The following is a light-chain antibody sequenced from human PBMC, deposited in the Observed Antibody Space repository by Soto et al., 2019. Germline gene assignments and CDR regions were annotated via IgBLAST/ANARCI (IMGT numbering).Light chain of an antibody. CDR3: SSYTSSSTYV. J-gene: IGLJ1*01. Sequence: QTVVTQPASVSGSPGQSITISCTGTSSDVGGYKYVSWYQQHPGKAPKLMIYDVSNRPSGVSNRFSGSKSGNTASLTISGLQAEDEADYYCSSYTSSSTYVFGTGTKLTVL. CDR1: SSDVGGYKY. CDR2: DVS. V-gene: IGLV2-14*01.